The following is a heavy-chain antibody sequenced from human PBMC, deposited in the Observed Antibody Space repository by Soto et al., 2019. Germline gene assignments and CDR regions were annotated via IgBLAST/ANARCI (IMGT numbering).Heavy chain of an antibody. CDR3: AREEYSSSWGLRNYYYGMDV. CDR2: INPNSGGT. V-gene: IGHV1-2*02. D-gene: IGHD6-13*01. CDR1: GYTFTGYY. Sequence: GASVKVSCRASGYTFTGYYMHWVRQAPGQGLEGMGWINPNSGGTNYAQKFQGRVTMTRDTSISTAYMELSRLRSDDTAVYYCAREEYSSSWGLRNYYYGMDVWGQGTTVTVSS. J-gene: IGHJ6*02.